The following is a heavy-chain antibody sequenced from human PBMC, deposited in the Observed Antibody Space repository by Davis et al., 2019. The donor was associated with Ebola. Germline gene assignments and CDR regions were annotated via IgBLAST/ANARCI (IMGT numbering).Heavy chain of an antibody. D-gene: IGHD5-12*01. Sequence: MPSETLSLTCTVSGGSISSYYWSWIRQPPGKGLEWIGYIYYSGSTNYNPSLKSRVTISVDTSKNQFSLKLSSVTAADTAVYYCARHGKWLTPGNWYFDLWGRGTLVTVSS. CDR2: IYYSGST. V-gene: IGHV4-59*08. CDR1: GGSISSYY. CDR3: ARHGKWLTPGNWYFDL. J-gene: IGHJ2*01.